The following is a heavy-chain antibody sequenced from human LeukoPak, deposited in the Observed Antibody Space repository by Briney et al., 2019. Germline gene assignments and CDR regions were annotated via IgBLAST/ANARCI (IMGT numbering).Heavy chain of an antibody. CDR2: IYYSGST. D-gene: IGHD6-25*01. Sequence: NPSETLSLTCTVSGGSISSTIYYWGWIRQPPGKGPEWIATIYYSGSTYYNPSLKSRVTISVDTSKNQFSLNLSSVTAADTAVYYCATFRSGPFYFDYWGQGTLVTVSS. V-gene: IGHV4-39*07. CDR1: GGSISSTIYY. J-gene: IGHJ4*02. CDR3: ATFRSGPFYFDY.